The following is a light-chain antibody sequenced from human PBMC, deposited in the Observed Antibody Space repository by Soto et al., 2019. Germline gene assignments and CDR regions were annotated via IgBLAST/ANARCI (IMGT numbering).Light chain of an antibody. V-gene: IGKV1-33*01. CDR1: KDISNY. CDR2: DAS. Sequence: DIQMTQSPSSLSASVGDRVTITCQASKDISNYLNWYQQKPGKAPKLLIYDASNLETGVPSRFSGSGSGTDFTFTISSLQPEDIATYYCQQYYNILPTFGGGTKVEIK. J-gene: IGKJ4*01. CDR3: QQYYNILPT.